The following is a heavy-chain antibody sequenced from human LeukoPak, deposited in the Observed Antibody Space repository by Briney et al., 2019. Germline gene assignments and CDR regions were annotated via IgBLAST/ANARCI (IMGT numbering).Heavy chain of an antibody. V-gene: IGHV1-8*01. J-gene: IGHJ4*02. CDR1: GYTFTSYD. D-gene: IGHD6-13*01. Sequence: AASVTVSCKASGYTFTSYDFNWVRQATGQRPEWMGWMSPNSGDTGYAQKFQDRVTMTRNTSISTAYMELSRLRSDDTAVYYCARAEAAGSFGYWGQGTLVTVSS. CDR3: ARAEAAGSFGY. CDR2: MSPNSGDT.